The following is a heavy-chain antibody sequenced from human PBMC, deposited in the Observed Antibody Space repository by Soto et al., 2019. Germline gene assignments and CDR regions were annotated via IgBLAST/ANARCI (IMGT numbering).Heavy chain of an antibody. V-gene: IGHV3-33*08. D-gene: IGHD6-19*01. J-gene: IGHJ4*02. CDR2: IWYDGSNK. Sequence: GGSLRLSCAASGFTFSSYAMSWVRQPPGKGLEWVAVIWYDGSNKYYADSVKGRFTISRDNSNNTLYLQMNSLRAEDTAVYYCARDPSSAVAGNGLDYWGQGTLVTVSS. CDR1: GFTFSSYA. CDR3: ARDPSSAVAGNGLDY.